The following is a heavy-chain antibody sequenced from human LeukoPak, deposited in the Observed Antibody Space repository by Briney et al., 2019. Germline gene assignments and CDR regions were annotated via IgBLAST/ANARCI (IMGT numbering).Heavy chain of an antibody. CDR1: GGFISSYY. CDR3: ARGAAAYWFDP. D-gene: IGHD2-2*01. CDR2: IYTSGST. J-gene: IGHJ5*02. Sequence: PSETLSLTCTVSGGFISSYYWSWIRQPAGKGLEWIGRIYTSGSTNYNPSLKSRVTISVDKSKNQFSLKLSSVTAAGTAVYYCARGAAAYWFDPWGQGTLVTVSS. V-gene: IGHV4-4*07.